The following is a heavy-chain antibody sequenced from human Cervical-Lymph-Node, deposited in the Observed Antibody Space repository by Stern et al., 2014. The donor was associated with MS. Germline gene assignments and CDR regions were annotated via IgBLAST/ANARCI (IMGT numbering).Heavy chain of an antibody. CDR1: GYNFISYW. V-gene: IGHV5-51*03. Sequence: VQLVESGAELKKPGESLKISCKTSGYNFISYWIDWVRQVPGKGLEWIGIIYPGDSDITYSPSFQGHVTISVDKSITTAYLQWNSLKASDPAVYYCARWSVACDYWGQGALITVSS. J-gene: IGHJ4*02. CDR2: IYPGDSDI. D-gene: IGHD2-21*01. CDR3: ARWSVACDY.